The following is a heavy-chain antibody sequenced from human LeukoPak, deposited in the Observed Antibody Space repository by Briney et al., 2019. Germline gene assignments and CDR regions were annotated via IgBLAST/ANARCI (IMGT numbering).Heavy chain of an antibody. J-gene: IGHJ4*02. Sequence: ASVKVSCKASGYAFTSYAMHWVRQAPGQRLEWMGWINAGNGNTKYSQKFQGRVTITRDTSASTAYMALSSLRSEDTAVYYCARDRLRSGWHAPFDYWGQGTLVTVSS. CDR3: ARDRLRSGWHAPFDY. CDR2: INAGNGNT. D-gene: IGHD6-19*01. V-gene: IGHV1-3*01. CDR1: GYAFTSYA.